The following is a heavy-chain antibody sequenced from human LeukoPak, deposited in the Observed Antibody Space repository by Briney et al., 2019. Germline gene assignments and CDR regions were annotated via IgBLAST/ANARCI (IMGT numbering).Heavy chain of an antibody. V-gene: IGHV3-7*01. CDR2: IKQDGREK. CDR1: EFTFSNYW. J-gene: IGHJ4*02. CDR3: ARVGSSYCSVTSCYVDY. Sequence: PGGSQRLSCAASEFTFSNYWMSWVPQAPGKGLEWVANIKQDGREKYYVDSVKGRFTISRDNAKNSLFLQMNSLRAEDTAVYYCARVGSSYCSVTSCYVDYGGQGTLVTAS. D-gene: IGHD2-2*01.